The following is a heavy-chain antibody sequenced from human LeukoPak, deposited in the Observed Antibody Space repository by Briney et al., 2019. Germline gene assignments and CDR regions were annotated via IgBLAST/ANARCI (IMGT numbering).Heavy chain of an antibody. CDR3: ARDRLPGAVAVTWFDP. V-gene: IGHV4-4*07. J-gene: IGHJ5*02. CDR2: IYTSGST. D-gene: IGHD6-19*01. Sequence: PSETLSLTCTVSGGSISSYYWSWIRQPAGKGLEWIGRIYTSGSTNYNPSLKSRVTMSVDTSKNQFSLKLSSVTAADTAVYYCARDRLPGAVAVTWFDPWGQGTLVTVSS. CDR1: GGSISSYY.